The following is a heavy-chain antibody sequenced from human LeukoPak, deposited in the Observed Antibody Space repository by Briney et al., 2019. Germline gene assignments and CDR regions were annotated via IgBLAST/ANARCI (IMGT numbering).Heavy chain of an antibody. CDR1: GGSISSYY. CDR2: IYTSGST. Sequence: PSETLSLTCTVSGGSISSYYWSWIRQPAGKGLEWIGRIYTSGSTNYNPSLKSRVTMSVDTSKNQFSLKLSSVTAADTAVYYCARDYAESSGAYFDYWGQGTLVTVSS. CDR3: ARDYAESSGAYFDY. J-gene: IGHJ4*02. V-gene: IGHV4-4*07. D-gene: IGHD3-10*01.